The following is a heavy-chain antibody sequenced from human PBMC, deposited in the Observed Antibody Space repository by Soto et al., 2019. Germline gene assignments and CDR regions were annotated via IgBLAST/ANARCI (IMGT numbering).Heavy chain of an antibody. V-gene: IGHV3-33*01. Sequence: GGSLRLSCAASGFTFSSYGMHWVRQAPGKGLEWVAVIWYDGSNKYYADSVKGRFTISRDNSKNTLYLQMNSLRAEDTAVYYCARDVGGGMTTVTRGWYFDLWGRGTLVTVSS. CDR3: ARDVGGGMTTVTRGWYFDL. J-gene: IGHJ2*01. D-gene: IGHD4-17*01. CDR2: IWYDGSNK. CDR1: GFTFSSYG.